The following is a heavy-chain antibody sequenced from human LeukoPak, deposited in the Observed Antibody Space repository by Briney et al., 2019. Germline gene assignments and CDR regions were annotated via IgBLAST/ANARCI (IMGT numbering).Heavy chain of an antibody. CDR1: GFTFSTYW. CDR2: IKYDGIEK. V-gene: IGHV3-7*04. D-gene: IGHD2-2*01. CDR3: ARDTVVVPQGDAFDL. Sequence: GGSLRLSRAASGFTFSTYWMAWVRQVPGKRLEWVANIKYDGIEKYHVDSVKGRFTISRDNAKNSLYLQMNSLRTEDTAVYYCARDTVVVPQGDAFDLWGQGTMVTVSS. J-gene: IGHJ3*01.